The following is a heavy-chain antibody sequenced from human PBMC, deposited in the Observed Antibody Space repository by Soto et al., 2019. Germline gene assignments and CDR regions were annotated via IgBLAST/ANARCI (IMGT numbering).Heavy chain of an antibody. V-gene: IGHV4-39*01. J-gene: IGHJ6*02. D-gene: IGHD3-10*01. CDR1: GGSISSSSYY. CDR2: IYYSGST. Sequence: PSETLSLTCTVSGGSISSSSYYWGWIRQPPGKGLEWIGSIYYSGSTYYNPSLKSRVTISVDTSKNQFSLKLSSVTAADTAVYYCARQGTFQDQSKIGAYYYYGMDVWGQGTTVTVSS. CDR3: ARQGTFQDQSKIGAYYYYGMDV.